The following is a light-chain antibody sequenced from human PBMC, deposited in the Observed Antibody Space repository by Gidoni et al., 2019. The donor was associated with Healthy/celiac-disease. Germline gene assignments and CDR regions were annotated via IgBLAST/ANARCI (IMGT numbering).Light chain of an antibody. J-gene: IGKJ1*01. CDR3: QQYGSSPWT. CDR1: QSVSNSY. CDR2: GAS. V-gene: IGKV3-20*01. Sequence: IVLTQSPGTLSLSPGERATLSCRASQSVSNSYLAWYQQKLGQAPRLLIYGASSRATGIPDRFSGSGSGTDFTLTISRLEPEDFAVYYCQQYGSSPWTFGQGTKVEIK.